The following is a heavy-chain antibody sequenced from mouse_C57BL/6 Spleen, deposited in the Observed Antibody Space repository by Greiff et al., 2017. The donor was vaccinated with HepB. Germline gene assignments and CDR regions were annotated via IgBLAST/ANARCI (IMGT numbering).Heavy chain of an antibody. CDR2: IDPETGGT. CDR1: GYTFTDYE. Sequence: VQRVESGAELVRPGASVTLSCKASGYTFTDYEMHWVKQTPVHGLEWIGAIDPETGGTAYNQKFKGKAILTADKSSSTAYMELRSLTSEDSAVYYCTRIDYWGQGTLVTVSA. J-gene: IGHJ3*01. CDR3: TRIDY. V-gene: IGHV1-15*01.